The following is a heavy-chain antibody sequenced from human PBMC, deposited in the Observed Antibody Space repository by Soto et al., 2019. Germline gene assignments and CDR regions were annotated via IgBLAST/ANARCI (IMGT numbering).Heavy chain of an antibody. CDR2: IYYSGYT. CDR3: ARHNGPLYVGYYYDMDV. D-gene: IGHD3-16*01. J-gene: IGHJ6*04. CDR1: GGFISSSSYY. Sequence: PSETLSLICTVSGGFISSSSYYWGWILQPPGKGLEWIGSIYYSGYTYYNPSLKSRVTISVDTSKNQFSLKLSSVTAADTAVYYCARHNGPLYVGYYYDMDVWGKGTTVT. V-gene: IGHV4-39*01.